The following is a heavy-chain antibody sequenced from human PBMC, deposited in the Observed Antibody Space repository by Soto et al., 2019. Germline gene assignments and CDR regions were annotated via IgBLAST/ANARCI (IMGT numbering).Heavy chain of an antibody. J-gene: IGHJ4*02. V-gene: IGHV3-66*01. CDR2: IYRGGEI. CDR3: ARELRDGDTL. Sequence: EVQVVESGVGLVQPGGSLRLSCAASGFYVSNYYMSWFRQAPGNGLEWVSVIYRGGEIYYADSVPGRFTNSRDISRNIMNLQLNSLSVDDTAVYDCARELRDGDTLWGQGVVVTASS. CDR1: GFYVSNYY. D-gene: IGHD5-18*01.